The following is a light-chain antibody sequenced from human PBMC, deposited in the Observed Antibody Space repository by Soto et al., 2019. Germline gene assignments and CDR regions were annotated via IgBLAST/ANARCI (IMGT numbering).Light chain of an antibody. CDR3: QQYGSSPT. V-gene: IGKV3-20*01. CDR2: GAS. CDR1: QSVISNY. J-gene: IGKJ1*01. Sequence: EIVLTQSPGTLSLSPGERATLSCRASQSVISNYLAWYQQKPGLAPRLLIYGASSRATGIPGRFSGSGSGTDFTLTISRLEPEDFAVYYCQQYGSSPTFGQGTKVDIK.